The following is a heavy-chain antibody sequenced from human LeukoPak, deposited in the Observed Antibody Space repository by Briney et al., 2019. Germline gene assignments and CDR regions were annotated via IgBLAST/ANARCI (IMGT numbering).Heavy chain of an antibody. J-gene: IGHJ4*02. CDR3: ARDPENYYDSSGYIDY. D-gene: IGHD3-22*01. Sequence: ASVKVSCKASGYTSTSDGISWVRQAPGQGLEWMGWISAYNGNTNYAQKLQGRVTMTTDTSTSTAYMELRSVASDATNVYYCARDPENYYDSSGYIDYWGQGTLVTVSS. CDR2: ISAYNGNT. V-gene: IGHV1-18*01. CDR1: GYTSTSDG.